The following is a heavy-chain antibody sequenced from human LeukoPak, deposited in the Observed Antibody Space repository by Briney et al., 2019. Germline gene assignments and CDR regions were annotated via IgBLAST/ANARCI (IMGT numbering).Heavy chain of an antibody. CDR2: LYTSGSN. D-gene: IGHD3-22*01. CDR3: ARDPRDYYDSSGYYVDYMDV. J-gene: IGHJ6*03. CDR1: GGSVSSGSYC. V-gene: IGHV4-61*02. Sequence: SQTLSLTCTVSGGSVSSGSYCWSWIWQPAGKGLEWIGRLYTSGSNNYTPSLQIRVTISLDTHKNQFSLKLSSVAAADTAVYYCARDPRDYYDSSGYYVDYMDVWGKGTTVTISS.